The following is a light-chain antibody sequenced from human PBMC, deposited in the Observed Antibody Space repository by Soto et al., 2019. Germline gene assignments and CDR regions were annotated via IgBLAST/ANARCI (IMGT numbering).Light chain of an antibody. J-gene: IGKJ2*01. CDR1: QSISSSY. CDR2: AAS. Sequence: EIVLTQSPGTLSLSPGERATLSCRASQSISSSYLAWYQQKPGQAPRLHIYAASSRATGIPDRFSGSGSGTDCTLTISRLEPEDFAVYYCQQYGSSSYTFGQGTQLEIK. V-gene: IGKV3-20*01. CDR3: QQYGSSSYT.